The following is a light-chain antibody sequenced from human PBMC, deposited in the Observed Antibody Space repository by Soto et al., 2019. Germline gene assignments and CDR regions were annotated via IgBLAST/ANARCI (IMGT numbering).Light chain of an antibody. J-gene: IGKJ3*01. CDR3: QQYGRSLT. V-gene: IGKV3-20*01. CDR1: QSVSSNY. CDR2: DAS. Sequence: EIVLTQSPGTLSLSPGERATLSCMASQSVSSNYLAWYQQKPGQAPRLLIYDASSRATGIPDKFSGSGSGTDFTLTIRGLEPEYCAVYYCQQYGRSLTFGPGTKVDIK.